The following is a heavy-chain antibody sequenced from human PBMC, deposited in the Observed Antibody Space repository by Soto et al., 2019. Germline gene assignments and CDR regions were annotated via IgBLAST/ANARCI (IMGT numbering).Heavy chain of an antibody. V-gene: IGHV3-74*03. CDR1: GFTFGNFW. CDR3: ANLPWELGSS. Sequence: PGGSLRLSCSDSGFTFGNFWIHWVRQAPGKGLEWVSPIGPDGTDIVYAHSVKGRFIISRDNGRNTVYHKMTSLEAEHTAVYYCANLPWELGSSCDQRCLLSASS. J-gene: IGHJ5*02. CDR2: IGPDGTDI. D-gene: IGHD1-26*01.